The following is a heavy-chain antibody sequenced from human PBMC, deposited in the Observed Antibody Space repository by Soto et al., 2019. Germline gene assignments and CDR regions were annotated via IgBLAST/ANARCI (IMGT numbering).Heavy chain of an antibody. V-gene: IGHV1-46*01. CDR1: GYTFTTYY. CDR3: ARPRTVAATKGYDY. D-gene: IGHD4-4*01. J-gene: IGHJ4*02. CDR2: IIPIFGTI. Sequence: QVQLVQSGAEVKKPGASVKVSCKASGYTFTTYYIHWVRQAPGQGLEWMGQIIPIFGTISHAQNFQGRITLTADESTSTAYMELSSLRSDDTAVYYCARPRTVAATKGYDYWGQGTLVTVSS.